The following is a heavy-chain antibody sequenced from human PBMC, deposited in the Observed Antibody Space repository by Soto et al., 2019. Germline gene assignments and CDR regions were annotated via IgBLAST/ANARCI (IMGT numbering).Heavy chain of an antibody. CDR2: ISDVGGAT. CDR3: VKGSRPIPNVSGLVYGRY. D-gene: IGHD6-19*01. J-gene: IGHJ4*02. V-gene: IGHV3-23*01. Sequence: EVQLLESGGGLGQPGGSLRLSCTASGFSFRNYAMTWVRQSPGKGLEWVSTISDVGGATYSADSVKGRFTISRDDSKNTLFLQMANLRAEDTAVYFCVKGSRPIPNVSGLVYGRYWGQGTSVTVSS. CDR1: GFSFRNYA.